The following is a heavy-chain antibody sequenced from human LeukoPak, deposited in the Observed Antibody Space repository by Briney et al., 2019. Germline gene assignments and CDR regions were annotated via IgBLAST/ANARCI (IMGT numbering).Heavy chain of an antibody. CDR1: GYTFTSYG. J-gene: IGHJ3*02. D-gene: IGHD3-10*01. CDR2: ISAYNGNT. CDR3: ARDRDHYYGSGSYLKNAFDI. V-gene: IGHV1-18*04. Sequence: ASVKVSCKASGYTFTSYGINWVRQAPGQGLEWMGWISAYNGNTNYAQKLQGRVTMTTDTSTSTAYMELRSLRSDDTAVYYCARDRDHYYGSGSYLKNAFDIWGRGTMVTVSS.